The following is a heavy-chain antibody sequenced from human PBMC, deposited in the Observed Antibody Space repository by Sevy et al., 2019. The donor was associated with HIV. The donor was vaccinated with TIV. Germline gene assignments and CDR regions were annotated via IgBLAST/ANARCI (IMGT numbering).Heavy chain of an antibody. D-gene: IGHD3-3*01. V-gene: IGHV4-39*01. J-gene: IGHJ4*02. CDR1: GGSISSSDYY. CDR2: IYYSGST. Sequence: SETLSLTCTVSGGSISSSDYYWGWIRQPPGKGLEWIGSIYYSGSTYYNPSLETRVSISVDTSKNQFSLKLSSVTAADTAVYYCARHWGGYYYFFDYWVQGTLVTVSS. CDR3: ARHWGGYYYFFDY.